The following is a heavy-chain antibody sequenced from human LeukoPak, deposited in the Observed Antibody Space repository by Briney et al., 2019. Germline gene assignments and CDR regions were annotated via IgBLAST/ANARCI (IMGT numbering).Heavy chain of an antibody. J-gene: IGHJ4*02. V-gene: IGHV3-15*01. CDR2: IKSKTDGGTT. CDR1: GFTFSSYS. D-gene: IGHD6-19*01. CDR3: TTEMAGACHY. Sequence: GGSLRLSCAASGFTFSSYSMNWVRQAPGKGLEWIGRIKSKTDGGTTDYAAPVKGRFTISRDDSKNTLYLQMNSLKTEDTAVYYCTTEMAGACHYWGQGTLVTVSS.